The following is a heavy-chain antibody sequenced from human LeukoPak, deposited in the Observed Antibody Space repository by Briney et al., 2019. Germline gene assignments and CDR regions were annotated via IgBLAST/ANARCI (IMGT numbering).Heavy chain of an antibody. V-gene: IGHV4-4*02. CDR1: GASISSSKW. Sequence: SETLSLTCGVSGASISSSKWWSWVRQPPGKGLEWIGETYHSGSANYNPSLESRVTISVDTSKNQFSLSLSSVTAADTAVYYCASRMVRGDYYFDYWGQGTLVTVSS. D-gene: IGHD3-10*01. CDR2: TYHSGSA. J-gene: IGHJ4*02. CDR3: ASRMVRGDYYFDY.